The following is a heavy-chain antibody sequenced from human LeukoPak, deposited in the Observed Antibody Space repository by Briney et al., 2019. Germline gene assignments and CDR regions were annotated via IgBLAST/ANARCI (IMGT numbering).Heavy chain of an antibody. CDR3: ARARVPRYCSSTSCSWYFDL. D-gene: IGHD2-2*01. CDR1: GGSISTSGYY. Sequence: SETLSLTCTVSGGSISTSGYYWAWIRQPPGKGLEWIGSVSSDGGTSHTSLKSRVTMALDTSNNQFSLRLTSVTAADTAVYYCARARVPRYCSSTSCSWYFDLWGRGTLVTVSS. V-gene: IGHV4-39*07. J-gene: IGHJ2*01. CDR2: VSSDGGT.